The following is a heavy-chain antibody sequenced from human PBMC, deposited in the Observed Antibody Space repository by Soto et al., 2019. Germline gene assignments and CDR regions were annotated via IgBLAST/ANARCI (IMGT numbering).Heavy chain of an antibody. CDR1: GYTFTGYY. CDR3: ARDLIVLRYFDWLENYGMDV. V-gene: IGHV1-2*02. CDR2: INPNSGGT. D-gene: IGHD3-9*01. J-gene: IGHJ6*02. Sequence: GSVKVSCKASGYTFTGYYMHWVRQAPGQGLEWMGWINPNSGGTNYAQKFQGRVTMTRDTSISTAYMELSRLRSDDTAVYYCARDLIVLRYFDWLENYGMDVWGQGTTVTVSS.